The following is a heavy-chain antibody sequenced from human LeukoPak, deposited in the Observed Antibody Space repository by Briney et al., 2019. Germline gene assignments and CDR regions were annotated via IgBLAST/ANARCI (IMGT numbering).Heavy chain of an antibody. V-gene: IGHV1-46*01. CDR3: ARVTHTELSTWFDP. CDR1: GYTFTSYY. D-gene: IGHD5-18*01. J-gene: IGHJ5*02. Sequence: ASVKVSCKASGYTFTSYYMHWVRQAPGQGLEWMGIINPSGGSTSYAQKFQGRVTITADESTTTAYMELSSLRSEDTAVYYCARVTHTELSTWFDPWGQGTLVTVSS. CDR2: INPSGGST.